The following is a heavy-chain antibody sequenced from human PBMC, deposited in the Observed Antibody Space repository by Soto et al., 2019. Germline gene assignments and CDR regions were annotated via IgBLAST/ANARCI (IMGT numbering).Heavy chain of an antibody. V-gene: IGHV3-23*01. CDR2: VGGNSVST. CDR3: AKARGSSPRWGYYYMDV. Sequence: EVRLLESGGDLIQPGGSLRLSCAASGLPLGTSARGGARQAQVKGLGWVSAVGGNSVSTFYADSVKGRFTISKDSSKNTLFLQMNSVRAEDTAVYYCAKARGSSPRWGYYYMDVWGKGTTVTVS. CDR1: GLPLGTSA. D-gene: IGHD6-6*01. J-gene: IGHJ6*03.